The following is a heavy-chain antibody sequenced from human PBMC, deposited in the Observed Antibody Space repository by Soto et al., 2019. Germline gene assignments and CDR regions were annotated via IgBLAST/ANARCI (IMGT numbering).Heavy chain of an antibody. CDR1: GFSFSSYA. Sequence: PGGSLRLSCEASGFSFSSYAMSWVRQAPGKGLEWVSAISGSGGSTYYADSVKGRFTISRDNSKNTLYLQMNSLRAEDTAVYYCAKDLDTTVTTGTYWGQGTLVTVSS. D-gene: IGHD4-4*01. CDR3: AKDLDTTVTTGTY. J-gene: IGHJ4*02. V-gene: IGHV3-23*01. CDR2: ISGSGGST.